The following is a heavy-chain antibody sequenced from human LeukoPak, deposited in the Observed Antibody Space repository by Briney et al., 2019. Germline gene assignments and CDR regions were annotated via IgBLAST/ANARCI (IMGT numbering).Heavy chain of an antibody. CDR1: GFTFSSYA. CDR2: ISGSGGST. CDR3: AKDQVYYDSSGY. J-gene: IGHJ4*02. D-gene: IGHD3-22*01. V-gene: IGHV3-23*01. Sequence: GGSLRLSCAASGFTFSSYAMSWVRQAPGKGLEWVSAISGSGGSTYYADSVKGRFTISRDNSKNALYLQMNSLRAEDTAVYYCAKDQVYYDSSGYWGQGTLFTVSS.